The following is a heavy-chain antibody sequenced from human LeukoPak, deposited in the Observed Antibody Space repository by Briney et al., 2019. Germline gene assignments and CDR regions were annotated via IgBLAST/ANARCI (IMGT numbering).Heavy chain of an antibody. Sequence: GGSLRLSCAASGFTFSSYGMSWVRQAPGEGLEWVSAISGSGGSTYYADSVKGRFTISRDNSKNTLYLQMNSLRAEDTAVYYCAKDYYDSSGYYLQYAFDIWGQGTLVTVSS. CDR2: ISGSGGST. D-gene: IGHD3-22*01. J-gene: IGHJ4*02. CDR1: GFTFSSYG. CDR3: AKDYYDSSGYYLQYAFDI. V-gene: IGHV3-23*01.